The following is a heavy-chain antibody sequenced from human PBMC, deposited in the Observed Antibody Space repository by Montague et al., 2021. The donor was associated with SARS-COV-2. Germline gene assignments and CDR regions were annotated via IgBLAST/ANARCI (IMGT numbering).Heavy chain of an antibody. CDR3: AKEPLYSSGWTLDY. V-gene: IGHV3-30*18. J-gene: IGHJ4*02. D-gene: IGHD6-19*01. Sequence: SLRLSCAASGLTFSSYGMHWVRQAPGKGLEWVAVISYDGSNKYYADSVKGRFTISRDNSKNTLYLQMNSLRAEDTAVYYCAKEPLYSSGWTLDYWGQGTLVTVSS. CDR2: ISYDGSNK. CDR1: GLTFSSYG.